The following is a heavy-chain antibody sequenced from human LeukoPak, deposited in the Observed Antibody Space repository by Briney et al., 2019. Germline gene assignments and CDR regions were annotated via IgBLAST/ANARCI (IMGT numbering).Heavy chain of an antibody. CDR2: ISAYNGNT. CDR1: GYTFTSYG. Sequence: GASVKVSCMASGYTFTSYGISWVRQAPGQGLEWMGWISAYNGNTNYAQKLQGRVTMTTDTSTSTAYMELRSLRSDDTAVYYCARDVGFGEFSGDHRYWGQGTLVTVSS. J-gene: IGHJ4*02. CDR3: ARDVGFGEFSGDHRY. V-gene: IGHV1-18*01. D-gene: IGHD3-10*01.